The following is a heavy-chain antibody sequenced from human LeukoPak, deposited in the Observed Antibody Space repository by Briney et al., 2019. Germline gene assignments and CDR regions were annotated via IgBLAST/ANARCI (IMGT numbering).Heavy chain of an antibody. CDR3: ARVKWFGELNFDY. V-gene: IGHV3-33*01. Sequence: GGALRLSCAASGFTFSSYGMHWVRQAPGQGLGWVAVIWYDGSNKYYADSVKGRFTISRDNSKNTLYLQMNSLRAEDTAVYYCARVKWFGELNFDYWGQGTLVTVSS. D-gene: IGHD3-10*01. J-gene: IGHJ4*02. CDR1: GFTFSSYG. CDR2: IWYDGSNK.